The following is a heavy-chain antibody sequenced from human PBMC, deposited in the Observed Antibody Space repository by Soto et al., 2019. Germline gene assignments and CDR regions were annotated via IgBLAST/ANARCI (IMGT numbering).Heavy chain of an antibody. J-gene: IGHJ4*02. V-gene: IGHV2-26*01. CDR3: ARIRAQQRAPFFDY. Sequence: QVTLKESGPVLVKPTETLTLTCTVSGFSLSNARMGVSWIRQPPGKALEWLAHIFSNDEKSYSTSLKSRLTISKDTSKSQVVLTMTNMDPVDTATYYCARIRAQQRAPFFDYWGQGTLVTVSS. D-gene: IGHD6-13*01. CDR1: GFSLSNARMG. CDR2: IFSNDEK.